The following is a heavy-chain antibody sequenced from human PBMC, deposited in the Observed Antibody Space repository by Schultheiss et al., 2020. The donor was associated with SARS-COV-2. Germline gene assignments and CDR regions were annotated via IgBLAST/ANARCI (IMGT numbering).Heavy chain of an antibody. CDR1: GFTFSSYG. J-gene: IGHJ5*02. CDR3: AKATTVTTFFKFDP. CDR2: ISYDGSNK. V-gene: IGHV3-30*18. D-gene: IGHD4-17*01. Sequence: GGSLRLSCAASGFTFSSYGMHWVRQAPGKGLEWVAVISYDGSNKYYADSVKGRFTISRDNSKNTLYLQINSLRAEDTAVYYCAKATTVTTFFKFDPWGQGTLVTVSS.